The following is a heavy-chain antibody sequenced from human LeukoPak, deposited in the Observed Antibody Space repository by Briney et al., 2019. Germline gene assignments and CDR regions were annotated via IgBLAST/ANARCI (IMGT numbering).Heavy chain of an antibody. Sequence: SETLSLTCTVSGGSISSYYWSWIRQPPGKGLEWIGYIYYSGSTNYNPSLKSRVTISVDTSKNQFSLKLSSVTAADTAVYHCARGSLETGTRPFDYWGQGTLVTVSS. CDR1: GGSISSYY. CDR2: IYYSGST. D-gene: IGHD1-7*01. J-gene: IGHJ4*02. CDR3: ARGSLETGTRPFDY. V-gene: IGHV4-59*01.